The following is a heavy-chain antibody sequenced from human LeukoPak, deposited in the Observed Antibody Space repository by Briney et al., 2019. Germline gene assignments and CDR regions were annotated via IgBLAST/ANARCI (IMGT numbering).Heavy chain of an antibody. Sequence: PGGSLRLSCAASGFTFNLYAMHWVRQAPGKGLEWVALITYDGSHSFYAESMKGRFTIFRDNSKNTLYLQVNSLRAEDTAVYYCAKHLDTLRFGQPNLDSWGQGTLVIVSS. CDR1: GFTFNLYA. D-gene: IGHD3-10*01. J-gene: IGHJ5*01. CDR3: AKHLDTLRFGQPNLDS. V-gene: IGHV3-30*18. CDR2: ITYDGSHS.